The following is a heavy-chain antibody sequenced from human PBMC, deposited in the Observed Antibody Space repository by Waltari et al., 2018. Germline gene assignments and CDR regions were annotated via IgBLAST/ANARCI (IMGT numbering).Heavy chain of an antibody. J-gene: IGHJ4*02. V-gene: IGHV1-69-2*01. CDR3: ARTTTIKSLDY. CDR1: GYTFTEYY. Sequence: VQLVQSGSELTKPGASVKVSCKASGYTFTEYYMHWVQQAPGKGLEWVGRIDPEDGETKYAEKCQGRATITADTSIDTAYMELSSLRSEDTAIFYCARTTTIKSLDYWGQGTLVTVSS. D-gene: IGHD1-7*01. CDR2: IDPEDGET.